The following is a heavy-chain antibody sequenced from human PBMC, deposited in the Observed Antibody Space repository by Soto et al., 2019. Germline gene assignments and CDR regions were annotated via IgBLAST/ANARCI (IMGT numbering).Heavy chain of an antibody. V-gene: IGHV4-4*07. Sequence: PXGTLSLTCTVSDDFISSYYWNWIRQPSGKGLEWIGRVSTNGATNYNPSLESRVTMSVDTSKNQFSLKLTSVTAAGTAVYFCARADYEILTGSYAMDVWGQGTTVTVSS. CDR2: VSTNGAT. J-gene: IGHJ6*02. CDR3: ARADYEILTGSYAMDV. CDR1: DDFISSYY. D-gene: IGHD3-9*01.